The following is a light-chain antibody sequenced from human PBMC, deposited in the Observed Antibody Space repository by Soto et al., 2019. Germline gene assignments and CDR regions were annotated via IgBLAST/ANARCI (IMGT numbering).Light chain of an antibody. CDR1: QSISSY. Sequence: DIQMTQSPSSLSASVGDRVTITCRASQSISSYLNWYQQKPGKAPKLLIYAASSLETGVPSRFSGSGSGTEFTLTISSLQPDDFATYYCQHYKSYSPWTFGQGTKVDIK. V-gene: IGKV1-5*01. J-gene: IGKJ1*01. CDR3: QHYKSYSPWT. CDR2: AAS.